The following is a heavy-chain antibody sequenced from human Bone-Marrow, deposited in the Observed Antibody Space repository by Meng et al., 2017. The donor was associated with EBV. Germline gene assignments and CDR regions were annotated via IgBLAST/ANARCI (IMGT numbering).Heavy chain of an antibody. CDR3: ARLRRDCSGGSCYTPFDD. CDR1: GYTFTNYV. Sequence: QVQLVQSGSALKKPXASVKVSCKASGYTFTNYVVTWVRQAPGQGLEWMGWINTNTGNPTYAQGFTGRFVFSFDTSVSTAYLQISSLKAEDTAVYYCARLRRDCSGGSCYTPFDDWGQGTLVTVSS. CDR2: INTNTGNP. D-gene: IGHD2-15*01. V-gene: IGHV7-4-1*02. J-gene: IGHJ4*02.